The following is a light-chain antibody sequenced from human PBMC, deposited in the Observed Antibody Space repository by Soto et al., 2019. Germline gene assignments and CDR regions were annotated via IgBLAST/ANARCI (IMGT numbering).Light chain of an antibody. J-gene: IGKJ5*01. Sequence: EIQMTQSPSSLSAYVGDRVTITCRASQSISSYLNWYQQKPGKAPKLLIYAASSLQSGVPSRFSGSGSGTDFTLTISSLQPKDFATYYCQQSYSTPPITFGQGTRLEIK. CDR2: AAS. CDR1: QSISSY. V-gene: IGKV1-39*01. CDR3: QQSYSTPPIT.